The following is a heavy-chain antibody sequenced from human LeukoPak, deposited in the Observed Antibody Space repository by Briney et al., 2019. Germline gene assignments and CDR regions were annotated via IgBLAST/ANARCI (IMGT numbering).Heavy chain of an antibody. J-gene: IGHJ4*02. CDR1: GFTFDDYA. CDR3: AKGSRDSNGYWLYFEY. D-gene: IGHD3-22*01. CDR2: LKWNSNSV. V-gene: IGHV3-9*01. Sequence: GRSLRLSCAASGFTFDDYAMHWVRQAPGKGLEWVSGLKWNSNSVAYADSVKGRFTISRDNAKNSLYLQMNSLRTEDTALYYCAKGSRDSNGYWLYFEYWGQGTLVTVSS.